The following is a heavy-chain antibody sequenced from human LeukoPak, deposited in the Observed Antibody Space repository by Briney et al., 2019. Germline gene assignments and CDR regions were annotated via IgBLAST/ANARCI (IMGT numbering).Heavy chain of an antibody. V-gene: IGHV1-46*01. CDR1: GYTFTSYY. CDR2: INPSGGST. CDR3: ARGIPDIVVVPAAEGWFDP. Sequence: ASVKVSCKASGYTFTSYYMHWVRQAPGQGLEWMGIINPSGGSTSYAQKFQGRVTMTRDMSTSTVYMELSRLRSDDTAVYYCARGIPDIVVVPAAEGWFDPWGQGTLVTVSS. D-gene: IGHD2-2*01. J-gene: IGHJ5*02.